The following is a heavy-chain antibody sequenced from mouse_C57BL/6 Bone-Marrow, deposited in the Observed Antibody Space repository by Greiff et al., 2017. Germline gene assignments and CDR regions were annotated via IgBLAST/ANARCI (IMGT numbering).Heavy chain of an antibody. CDR1: GYTFTSYT. J-gene: IGHJ3*01. Sequence: VQLQQPGAELARPGASVKMSCKASGYTFTSYTMHWVKQRPGQGLEWIGYINPSSGYTKYNQKFKDKATLTADKSSSTAYMQLSSLTSEDSAVYYCARSPRFAYWGQGTLVTVSA. CDR2: INPSSGYT. V-gene: IGHV1-4*01. CDR3: ARSPRFAY.